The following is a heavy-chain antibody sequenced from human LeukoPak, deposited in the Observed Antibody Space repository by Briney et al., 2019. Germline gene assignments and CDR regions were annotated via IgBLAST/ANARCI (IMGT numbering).Heavy chain of an antibody. CDR2: ISASSGNT. D-gene: IGHD2-21*01. CDR3: AKATGIFSSRCPDY. Sequence: GGSLRLSCVASGFTFSNYAMSWVRQAPGKGLEWVSTISASSGNTYYVESVKGRFATSRDVSENTLYLQMNSLRAEDTAIYYCAKATGIFSSRCPDYWGPGTLVTVS. V-gene: IGHV3-23*01. CDR1: GFTFSNYA. J-gene: IGHJ4*02.